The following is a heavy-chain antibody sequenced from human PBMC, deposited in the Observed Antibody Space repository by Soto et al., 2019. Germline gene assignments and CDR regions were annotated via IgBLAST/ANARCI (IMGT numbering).Heavy chain of an antibody. V-gene: IGHV3-23*01. Sequence: GGSLRLSCAVSGFTFSRYAMSWVRQAPGKGLEWISSISFGGGYSTYYADSVKGRVTISRDNSKNILYLQMNGLRAEDTAKYHCAKSWLPYGWDNHPIGSWGQGTLVTVSS. CDR2: ISFGGGYST. J-gene: IGHJ4*02. CDR3: AKSWLPYGWDNHPIGS. CDR1: GFTFSRYA. D-gene: IGHD5-18*01.